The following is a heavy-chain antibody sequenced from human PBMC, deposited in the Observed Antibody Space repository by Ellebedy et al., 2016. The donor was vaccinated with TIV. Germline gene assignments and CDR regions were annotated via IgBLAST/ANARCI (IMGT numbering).Heavy chain of an antibody. J-gene: IGHJ4*02. D-gene: IGHD4-17*01. CDR2: INHSGST. Sequence: SETLSLTCAVYGGSFSGYYWSWIRQPPGKGLEWIGEINHSGSTNYNPSLKSRVTVSVDTSKNQFSLKLSSVTAADTAVYYCARVRGYGDYGDYWGQGTLVTVSS. CDR3: ARVRGYGDYGDY. V-gene: IGHV4-34*01. CDR1: GGSFSGYY.